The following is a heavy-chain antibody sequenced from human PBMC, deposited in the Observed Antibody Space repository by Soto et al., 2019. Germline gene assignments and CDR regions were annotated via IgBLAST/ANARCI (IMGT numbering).Heavy chain of an antibody. J-gene: IGHJ5*02. V-gene: IGHV4-34*01. CDR2: INHTGGT. Sequence: SETLSLTCAVYGGSVNGYYWNWIRQPPGKGLEWIGEINHTGGTRYNPSLKRRVTMSVDTSKNQFSLRLSSVTAADTAIYYCATRITVFGLLIPPFDHWGQGTQVTVSS. D-gene: IGHD3-3*01. CDR3: ATRITVFGLLIPPFDH. CDR1: GGSVNGYY.